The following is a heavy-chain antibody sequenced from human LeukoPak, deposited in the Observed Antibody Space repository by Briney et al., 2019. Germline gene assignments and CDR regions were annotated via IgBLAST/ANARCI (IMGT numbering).Heavy chain of an antibody. J-gene: IGHJ6*02. CDR1: GFTFSSYA. CDR2: ISGSGGST. V-gene: IGHV3-23*01. CDR3: ATDYGDSPYYYYGMDV. D-gene: IGHD4-17*01. Sequence: PGGSLRLSCAASGFTFSSYAMSWVRQAPGKGLEWVSAISGSGGSTYYADSVKGRFTISRDNSKNTLYLQMNSLRAEDTAVYYCATDYGDSPYYYYGMDVWGQGTTVTVSS.